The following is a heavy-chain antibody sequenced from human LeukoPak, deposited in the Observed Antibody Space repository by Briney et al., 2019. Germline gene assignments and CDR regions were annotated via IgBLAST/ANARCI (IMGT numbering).Heavy chain of an antibody. Sequence: PGGSLRLSCAASGFTFDDYAMPWVRQAPGKGLEWVSGISWNSGSIGYADSVKGRFTISRDNAKNSLYLQMNSLRAEDTALYYCAKAPYDSSGYYSYYFDYWGQGTLVTVSS. CDR2: ISWNSGSI. V-gene: IGHV3-9*01. CDR3: AKAPYDSSGYYSYYFDY. CDR1: GFTFDDYA. J-gene: IGHJ4*02. D-gene: IGHD3-22*01.